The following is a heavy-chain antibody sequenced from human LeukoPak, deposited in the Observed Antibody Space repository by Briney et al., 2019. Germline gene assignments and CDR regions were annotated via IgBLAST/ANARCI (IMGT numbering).Heavy chain of an antibody. Sequence: GGSLRLSCAASGFTFSSYAMSWVRQASGKGLEWVSAISGSGGSTYYADSVKGRFIISRDNARHLLYLQMNSLRDDDTGVYYCARGLRPHGMDVWGQGTTVTVS. CDR2: ISGSGGST. V-gene: IGHV3-23*01. D-gene: IGHD5-12*01. J-gene: IGHJ6*02. CDR1: GFTFSSYA. CDR3: ARGLRPHGMDV.